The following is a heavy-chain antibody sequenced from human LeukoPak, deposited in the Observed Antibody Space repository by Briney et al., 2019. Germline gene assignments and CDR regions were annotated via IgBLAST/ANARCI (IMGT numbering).Heavy chain of an antibody. CDR2: IYTSGST. CDR1: GGSFSGYY. Sequence: SETLSLTCAVYGGSFSGYYWSWIRQPAGKGLEWIGRIYTSGSTNYNPSLKSRVTISVDTSKNQFSLRLSSVTAADTAVYYCARVTGYVMEDYFDYWGQGTLVTVSS. V-gene: IGHV4-59*10. D-gene: IGHD6-13*01. CDR3: ARVTGYVMEDYFDY. J-gene: IGHJ4*02.